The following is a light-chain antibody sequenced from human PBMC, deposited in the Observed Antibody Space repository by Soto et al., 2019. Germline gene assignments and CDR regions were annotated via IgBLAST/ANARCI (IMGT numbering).Light chain of an antibody. J-gene: IGKJ2*01. V-gene: IGKV2-24*01. CDR1: QSLVHSDGITY. CDR2: KIS. CDR3: MQATQFPLFT. Sequence: DIVLTQTPLSSPVTLGQPASISCKSSQSLVHSDGITYLSWLQQRPGQPPRLLIYKISKRFSGVPDRFSGSGAGTDFTLRISRVEAEDVGVYYCMQATQFPLFTFGQGTKTGDPT.